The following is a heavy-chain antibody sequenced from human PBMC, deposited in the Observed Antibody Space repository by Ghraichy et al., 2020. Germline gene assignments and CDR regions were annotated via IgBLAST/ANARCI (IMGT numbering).Heavy chain of an antibody. CDR1: GYSFTSYW. CDR2: IYPGDSNT. CDR3: ARQGVAAAGLYYYYGMDV. Sequence: GGSLRLSCKVSGYSFTSYWIGWVRQMPGKGLEWMGIIYPGDSNTRYSPSFQGQVTISADKSTNTAYLQWNSLKTSDTAIYYCARQGVAAAGLYYYYGMDVWGQGTTVIVSS. V-gene: IGHV5-51*01. J-gene: IGHJ6*02. D-gene: IGHD6-13*01.